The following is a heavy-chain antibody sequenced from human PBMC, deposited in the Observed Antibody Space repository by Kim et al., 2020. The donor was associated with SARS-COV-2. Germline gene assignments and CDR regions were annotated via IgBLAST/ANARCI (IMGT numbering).Heavy chain of an antibody. Sequence: ASVKLSCKSSGYTFTTYGISWVRQAPGQGPEWMGWINGKNGNTKSAQKFQGRVTMTTDTSTSAAYMELWSLTSDDTAVYYCARDYCSSTSCDPGGYYYYGMDVWGQGTTVTVS. D-gene: IGHD2-2*01. J-gene: IGHJ6*02. CDR3: ARDYCSSTSCDPGGYYYYGMDV. CDR1: GYTFTTYG. V-gene: IGHV1-18*01. CDR2: INGKNGNT.